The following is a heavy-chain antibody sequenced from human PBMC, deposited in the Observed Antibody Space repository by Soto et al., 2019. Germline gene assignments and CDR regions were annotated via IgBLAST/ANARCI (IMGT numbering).Heavy chain of an antibody. V-gene: IGHV3-30*18. CDR1: GFTFSSYG. D-gene: IGHD6-13*01. CDR2: ISYDGSNK. J-gene: IGHJ4*02. CDR3: AKDFVSIAAAGKIDY. Sequence: PGGSLRLSCAASGFTFSSYGMHWVRQAPGKGLEWVAVISYDGSNKYYADSVKGRFTISRDNSKNTLYLQMNSLRAEDTAVYYCAKDFVSIAAAGKIDYWGQGTLVTVSS.